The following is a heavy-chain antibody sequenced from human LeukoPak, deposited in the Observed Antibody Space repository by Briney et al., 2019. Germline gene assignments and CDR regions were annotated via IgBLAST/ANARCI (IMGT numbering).Heavy chain of an antibody. V-gene: IGHV3-30*18. CDR3: AKDWDPGYYDSSGSYPDY. CDR2: VVYDGTNK. Sequence: PGRSLRLSCAASGFTFISFGMHWVRQAPGKGLEWVALVVYDGTNKYYADSVKGRFTISRDNSKNTLYLQMNSLRAEDAAVYYCAKDWDPGYYDSSGSYPDYWGQGTLVTVSS. CDR1: GFTFISFG. D-gene: IGHD3-22*01. J-gene: IGHJ4*02.